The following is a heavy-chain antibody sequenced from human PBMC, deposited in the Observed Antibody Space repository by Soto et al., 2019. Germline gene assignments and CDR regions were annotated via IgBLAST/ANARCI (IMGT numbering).Heavy chain of an antibody. J-gene: IGHJ5*02. CDR1: GGSISSSNW. V-gene: IGHV4-4*02. CDR2: IYHSGST. D-gene: IGHD1-26*01. CDR3: ARDPRSGGYLIWFDP. Sequence: PSETLSLTCAVSGGSISSSNWWSWVRQPPGKGLEWIGEIYHSGSTNYNPSLKSRVTISVDKSKNQFSLKPSSVTAADTAVYYCARDPRSGGYLIWFDPWGQGTLVTVSS.